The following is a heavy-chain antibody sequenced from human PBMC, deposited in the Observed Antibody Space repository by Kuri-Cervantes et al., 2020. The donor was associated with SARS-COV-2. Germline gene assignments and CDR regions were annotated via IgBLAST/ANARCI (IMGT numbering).Heavy chain of an antibody. Sequence: ETLSLTCAASGFTFSSYSMNWVRQAPGKGLEWVSYISSSGSTIYYADSVKGRFTISRDNAKNSLYLQMNSLRAEDTAVYYCAREGYCSSTSSSRGYYYYYMDVWGKGTTVTVSS. CDR1: GFTFSSYS. J-gene: IGHJ6*03. D-gene: IGHD2-2*01. CDR2: ISSSGSTI. V-gene: IGHV3-48*04. CDR3: AREGYCSSTSSSRGYYYYYMDV.